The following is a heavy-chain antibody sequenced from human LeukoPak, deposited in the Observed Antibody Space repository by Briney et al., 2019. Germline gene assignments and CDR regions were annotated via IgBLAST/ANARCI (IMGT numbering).Heavy chain of an antibody. J-gene: IGHJ5*02. CDR3: ARGGYYGSGNDFRFDP. V-gene: IGHV4-61*09. CDR2: IHTSGST. CDR1: GGSISSGSYC. D-gene: IGHD3-10*01. Sequence: PSETLSLTCTVSGGSISSGSYCWSWIRQPAGKELEWIGHIHTSGSTNYNPSLKSRVTISVDTSKNQFSLKLSSVTAADTAIYYCARGGYYGSGNDFRFDPWGQGTLVTVSS.